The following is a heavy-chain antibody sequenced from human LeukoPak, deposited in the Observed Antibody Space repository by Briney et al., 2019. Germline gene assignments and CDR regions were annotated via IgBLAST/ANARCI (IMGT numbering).Heavy chain of an antibody. D-gene: IGHD4-17*01. CDR2: ISWNSGSI. J-gene: IGHJ4*02. CDR1: GFTFDDYA. Sequence: GRSLRLSCAASGFTFDDYAMHWVWQAPGKGLEWVSGISWNSGSIGYADSVKGRFTISRDNAKNSLYLQMNSLRAEDTALYYCAKSSDYGDYVGYWGQGTLVTVSS. CDR3: AKSSDYGDYVGY. V-gene: IGHV3-9*01.